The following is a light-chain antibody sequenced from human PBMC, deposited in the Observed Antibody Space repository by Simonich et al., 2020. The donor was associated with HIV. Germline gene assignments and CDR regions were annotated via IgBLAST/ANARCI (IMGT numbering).Light chain of an antibody. CDR1: SGSIASNY. J-gene: IGLJ2*01. V-gene: IGLV6-57*03. CDR2: EDT. CDR3: QSYDSSNHVI. Sequence: NFMLTQPHSVSESPGKTVTISCSRSSGSIASNYVQWYQQRPGSAPTTVIYEDTQRPSGVPDRFSGSIDSSSNSAPLTISGLKTEDEADYYCQSYDSSNHVIFGGGTKLTVL.